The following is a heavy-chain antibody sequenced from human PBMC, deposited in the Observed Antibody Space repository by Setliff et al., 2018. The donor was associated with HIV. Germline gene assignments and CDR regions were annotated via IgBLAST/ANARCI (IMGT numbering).Heavy chain of an antibody. Sequence: LSLTCTVSGGSISSNWWGWIRQPPGKGLEWIGYIYYSGTSNYNPSLKSRVTMSVDTSKNQFSLKLNSVTALDTAVYYCARSFAPRDSNGWYRFDPWGQGTLVTVSS. CDR3: ARSFAPRDSNGWYRFDP. J-gene: IGHJ5*02. V-gene: IGHV4-28*06. D-gene: IGHD6-19*01. CDR1: GGSISSNW. CDR2: IYYSGTS.